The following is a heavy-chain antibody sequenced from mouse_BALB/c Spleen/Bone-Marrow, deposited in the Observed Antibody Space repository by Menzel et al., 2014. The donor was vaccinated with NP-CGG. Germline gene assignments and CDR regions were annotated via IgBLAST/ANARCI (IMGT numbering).Heavy chain of an antibody. CDR1: GYTFTSYL. J-gene: IGHJ2*01. CDR2: ITPYNDDT. V-gene: IGHV1-14*01. Sequence: VQLQQSGPELVKPGASVKMSCKASGYTFTSYLIHWVKQKPGQGLEWIEYITPYNDDTKYNEKFKGKATLTSDKSSSTTYMKLSSLTSEDSAVYYCARWGGTPYFDYWGQGTTLTVSS. CDR3: ARWGGTPYFDY. D-gene: IGHD4-1*01.